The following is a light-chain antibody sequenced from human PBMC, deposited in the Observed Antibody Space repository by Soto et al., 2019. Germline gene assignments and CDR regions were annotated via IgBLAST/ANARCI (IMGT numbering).Light chain of an antibody. V-gene: IGLV2-8*01. J-gene: IGLJ2*01. CDR1: SSDVGGYNY. CDR3: SSYAGSNNYVV. CDR2: EVN. Sequence: QSALTQPPSASGSPGQSVTISCTGTSSDVGGYNYVSWYQQHPGKAPKLMIYEVNKRPSGVPDRFSGSKSGNTASLTVSGLQAEDEADYCCSSYAGSNNYVVFGGGTKVTVL.